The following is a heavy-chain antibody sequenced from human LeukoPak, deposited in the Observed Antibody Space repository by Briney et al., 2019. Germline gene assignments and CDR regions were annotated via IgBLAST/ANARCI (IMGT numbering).Heavy chain of an antibody. Sequence: GGSLSLSCAACGFTFSSYSMNWVRQAPGKGLEWVSRINSDGSSTSYADSVKGRFTTSRDNAKNTLYLQMNSLRAEDTAVYYCARGRGSYFFHDAFDIWGQGTMVTVSS. CDR2: INSDGSST. CDR1: GFTFSSYS. CDR3: ARGRGSYFFHDAFDI. J-gene: IGHJ3*02. V-gene: IGHV3-74*01. D-gene: IGHD1-26*01.